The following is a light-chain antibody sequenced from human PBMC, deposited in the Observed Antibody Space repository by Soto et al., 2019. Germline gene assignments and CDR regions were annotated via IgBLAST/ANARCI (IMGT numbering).Light chain of an antibody. V-gene: IGLV2-14*01. CDR1: SSDIGIYNY. J-gene: IGLJ1*01. CDR2: EVS. Sequence: QSALTQPASVSGSPGQSITISCTGTSSDIGIYNYVSWYQQHPGKAPKLVICEVSNRPSGVSSRFSGSKSGNTASLTISGLRAEDEADYYCTSFTTSSTLVFGTGTKVTVL. CDR3: TSFTTSSTLV.